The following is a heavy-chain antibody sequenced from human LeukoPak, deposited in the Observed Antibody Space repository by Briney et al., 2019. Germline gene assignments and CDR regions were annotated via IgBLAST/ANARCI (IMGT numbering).Heavy chain of an antibody. D-gene: IGHD2/OR15-2a*01. CDR2: MNPNSGNT. CDR1: GYTFTSYD. CDR3: AIFRMKGPFLYNDY. V-gene: IGHV1-8*01. Sequence: ASVKVSCKASGYTFTSYDINWVRQATGQGLEWMGWMNPNSGNTGYAQKFQGRVTMTRNTSISTAYMELSSLRSEDTAVYYCAIFRMKGPFLYNDYWGQGTLVTVSS. J-gene: IGHJ4*02.